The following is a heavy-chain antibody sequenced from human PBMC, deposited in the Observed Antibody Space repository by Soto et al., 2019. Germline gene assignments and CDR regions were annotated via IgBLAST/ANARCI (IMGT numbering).Heavy chain of an antibody. J-gene: IGHJ5*02. V-gene: IGHV5-10-1*01. Sequence: PGESLKISCKGSGYSFTSYWISWVRQMPGKGLEWVGRIDPSDSYTNYSPSFQGHVTISADKSISTAYLQWSSLKASDTAMYYCAAVLGIGYGSNWFDPWGQGTLVTVSS. D-gene: IGHD5-12*01. CDR1: GYSFTSYW. CDR3: AAVLGIGYGSNWFDP. CDR2: IDPSDSYT.